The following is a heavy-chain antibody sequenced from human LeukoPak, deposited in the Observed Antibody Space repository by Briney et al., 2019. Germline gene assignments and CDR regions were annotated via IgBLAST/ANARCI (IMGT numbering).Heavy chain of an antibody. CDR2: IKNKADGGTT. CDR3: VWHYFDY. V-gene: IGHV3-15*01. Sequence: GGSLRLPCATSGFTFSNAWMSWARQAPGKGLEWVGRIKNKADGGTTDYTVPVKGRFTISRDDAKNTLYLQMDSLISEDTAIYYCVWHYFDYWGQGALVTVSS. J-gene: IGHJ4*02. D-gene: IGHD3-16*01. CDR1: GFTFSNAW.